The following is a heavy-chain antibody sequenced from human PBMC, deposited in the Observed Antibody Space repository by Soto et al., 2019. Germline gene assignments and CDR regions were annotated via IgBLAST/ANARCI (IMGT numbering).Heavy chain of an antibody. Sequence: QVQLVESGGGVXQPGXXLRLSCAASGFTFSSYGMHWVRQAPGKGLEWVAVISYDGSNKYYADSVKGRFTISRDNSKNTLYLQMNSLRAEDTAVYYCAKGSTAMTYFDYWGQGTLVTVSS. J-gene: IGHJ4*02. V-gene: IGHV3-30*18. CDR1: GFTFSSYG. D-gene: IGHD5-18*01. CDR2: ISYDGSNK. CDR3: AKGSTAMTYFDY.